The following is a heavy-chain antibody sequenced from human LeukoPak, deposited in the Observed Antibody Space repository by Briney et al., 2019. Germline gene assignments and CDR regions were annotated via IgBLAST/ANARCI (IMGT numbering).Heavy chain of an antibody. V-gene: IGHV4-34*01. CDR1: GGSISSYY. D-gene: IGHD3-9*01. CDR2: INHSGST. Sequence: SETLSLTCTVSGGSISSYYWSWIRQPPGKGLEWIGQINHSGSTNYNPSLKSRVTISVDTSKNHFSLKLRSVTAADTAVYYCARLLYYDILTGFLLYYAFDIWGQGTMVTVSS. CDR3: ARLLYYDILTGFLLYYAFDI. J-gene: IGHJ3*02.